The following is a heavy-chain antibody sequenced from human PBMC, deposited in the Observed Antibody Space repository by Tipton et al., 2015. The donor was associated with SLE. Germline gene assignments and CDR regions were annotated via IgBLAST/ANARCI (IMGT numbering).Heavy chain of an antibody. Sequence: LRLSCTVSGGSIRTDDYFWAWIRQPPGKGLEWVGSVFYSGITYYNASLKNRLAISVDTSKNQFSLRLTSVTAADTAIYYCARGTWFGDLRYNWVDSWGQGILVTVSS. CDR3: ARGTWFGDLRYNWVDS. CDR1: GGSIRTDDYF. J-gene: IGHJ5*01. V-gene: IGHV4-39*07. D-gene: IGHD3-10*01. CDR2: VFYSGIT.